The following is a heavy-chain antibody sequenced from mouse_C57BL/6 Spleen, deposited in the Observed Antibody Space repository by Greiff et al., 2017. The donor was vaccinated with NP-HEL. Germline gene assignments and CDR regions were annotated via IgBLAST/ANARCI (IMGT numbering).Heavy chain of an antibody. CDR2: IDPSDSYT. V-gene: IGHV1-59*01. J-gene: IGHJ3*01. CDR3: ASTTGTRAY. CDR1: GYTFTSYW. D-gene: IGHD4-1*02. Sequence: QVQLQQPGAELVRPGTSVKLSCKASGYTFTSYWMHWVKQRPGQGLEWIGVIDPSDSYTNYNQKFKGKATLTVDTSSSTAYMQLSSLTSEDSAVYYCASTTGTRAYWGQGTLVTVSA.